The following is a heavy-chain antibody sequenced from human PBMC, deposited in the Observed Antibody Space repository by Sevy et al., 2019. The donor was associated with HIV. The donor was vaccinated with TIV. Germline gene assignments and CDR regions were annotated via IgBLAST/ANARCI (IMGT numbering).Heavy chain of an antibody. CDR2: IKQDAGQK. CDR3: ARDDGNYYFHY. V-gene: IGHV3-7*01. J-gene: IGHJ4*02. CDR1: GFTFSKYW. D-gene: IGHD1-7*01. Sequence: GGSLRLSCAASGFTFSKYWMGWVRQAPGKGLEWVAKIKQDAGQKYYVDSVKGGFTISRDNAKNSLYLQMNSLRAEDTAVYFCARDDGNYYFHYWGQGTLVTVSS.